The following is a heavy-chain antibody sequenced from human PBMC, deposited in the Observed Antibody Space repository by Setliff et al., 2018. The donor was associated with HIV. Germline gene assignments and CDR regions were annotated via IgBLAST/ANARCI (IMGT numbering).Heavy chain of an antibody. CDR2: ISNSGESK. D-gene: IGHD6-19*01. V-gene: IGHV3-23*01. Sequence: GGSLRLSCAASGFSFSSHSMSWVRQAPGKGLEWVASISNSGESKYYADSMKGRLTISRDNSENTLYLKMNSLRDDDTAVYYCAKDRDTTGWYVTTQFDYWGQGTLVTVSS. CDR1: GFSFSSHS. CDR3: AKDRDTTGWYVTTQFDY. J-gene: IGHJ4*02.